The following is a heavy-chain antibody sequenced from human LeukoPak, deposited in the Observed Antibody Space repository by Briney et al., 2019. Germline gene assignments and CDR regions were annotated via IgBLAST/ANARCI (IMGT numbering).Heavy chain of an antibody. CDR2: ITGSGGST. J-gene: IGHJ4*02. Sequence: GVLRLSCAASGFTFSSYAMSWVRQAPGKGLQWVSAITGSGGSTYYADSVKGRFTISRDNSKNMLYLQMNSLRAEDTAVYYCARRNQVAAAGNFDYWGQGTLVTVSS. D-gene: IGHD6-13*01. CDR3: ARRNQVAAAGNFDY. V-gene: IGHV3-23*01. CDR1: GFTFSSYA.